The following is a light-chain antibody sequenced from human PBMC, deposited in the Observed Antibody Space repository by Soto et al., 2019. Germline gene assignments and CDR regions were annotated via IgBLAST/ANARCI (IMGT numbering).Light chain of an antibody. CDR1: QSVSSS. CDR2: GAS. V-gene: IGKV3-15*01. CDR3: QQYDNLPFT. J-gene: IGKJ4*01. Sequence: EIVMTQSPATLSGSPGERAALSCRASQSVSSSLAWYQQKPGQAPRLLIYGASTRATGIPARFGGSGSGTEFTLTISSLQPEDIATYYCQQYDNLPFTFGGGTKVDIK.